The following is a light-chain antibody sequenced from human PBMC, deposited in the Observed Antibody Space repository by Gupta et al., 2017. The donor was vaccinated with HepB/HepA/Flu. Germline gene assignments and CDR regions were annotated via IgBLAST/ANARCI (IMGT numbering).Light chain of an antibody. CDR3: QQRSNWPRT. J-gene: IGKJ5*01. Sequence: EIVLTQSPATLSLSPGERATLSCRASQSVSSYLAWYQQKPGQAPRLLIYDASNRATGIPARFSGSWSGTDFTLTISSLDPEDFAVYYCQQRSNWPRTFGQGTRLEIK. CDR1: QSVSSY. V-gene: IGKV3-11*01. CDR2: DAS.